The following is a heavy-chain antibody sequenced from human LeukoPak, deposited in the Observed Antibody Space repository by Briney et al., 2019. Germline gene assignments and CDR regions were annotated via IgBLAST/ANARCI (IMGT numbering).Heavy chain of an antibody. J-gene: IGHJ4*02. V-gene: IGHV4-38-2*01. CDR3: AKVGAYGDYARHDY. D-gene: IGHD4-17*01. CDR1: GYSISSGSY. Sequence: SETLSLTCAVSGYSISSGSYWGWIRQRPGKGLEWIGNMFHSGDTYHNPSLKSRVTISADTSKNQFSLKLTSVTAADTAVYYCAKVGAYGDYARHDYWGQGTLVTVSS. CDR2: MFHSGDT.